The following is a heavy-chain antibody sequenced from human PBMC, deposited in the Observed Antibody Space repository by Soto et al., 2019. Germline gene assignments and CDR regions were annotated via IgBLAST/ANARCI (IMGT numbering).Heavy chain of an antibody. J-gene: IGHJ4*02. CDR1: GGSLSSSSYS. CDR2: SYYSGST. Sequence: SETLSLTCTVSGGSLSSSSYSWGWIRQPPGKGLEWIGSSYYSGSTYYNPSLKSRVTISVDTSKNQFSLKLSSVTAADTAVYYCASLFNYQVDYWGQGTLVTVSS. D-gene: IGHD4-4*01. CDR3: ASLFNYQVDY. V-gene: IGHV4-39*01.